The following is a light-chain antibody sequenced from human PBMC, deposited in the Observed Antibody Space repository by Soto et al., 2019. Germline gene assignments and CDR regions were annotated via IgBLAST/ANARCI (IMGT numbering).Light chain of an antibody. J-gene: IGLJ2*01. V-gene: IGLV1-47*01. Sequence: QAVVTQPPSASGTPGQRVTISCSGSSSNIGSNYVYWYQQLPGTAPKLLIYRNNQRPSGVPDRFSGSKSGTSASLAISGLRSEYEAYYYCAAWDDSLSGVVFGGGTKLTVL. CDR3: AAWDDSLSGVV. CDR1: SSNIGSNY. CDR2: RNN.